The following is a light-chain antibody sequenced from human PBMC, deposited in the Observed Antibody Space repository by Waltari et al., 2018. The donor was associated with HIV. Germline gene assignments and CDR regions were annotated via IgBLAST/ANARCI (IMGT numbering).Light chain of an antibody. CDR3: SSYAGSNSNYV. V-gene: IGLV2-8*01. J-gene: IGLJ1*01. Sequence: QSALTQPPSASGSPGQSVTISCTGTSSDVGGYNYVSWYQQHPGKAPKVMIYEVSKRPSGVPDRFSGSKSGNTASRTVSGLQAEDEADYYCSSYAGSNSNYVFGTGTKVTVL. CDR1: SSDVGGYNY. CDR2: EVS.